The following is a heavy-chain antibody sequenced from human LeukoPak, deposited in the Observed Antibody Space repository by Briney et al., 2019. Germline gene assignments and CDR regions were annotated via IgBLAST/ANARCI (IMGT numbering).Heavy chain of an antibody. CDR3: ARGSSSSSNWFDP. CDR1: GGTFSSYA. Sequence: GASVKVSCKASGGTFSSYAISWVRQAPGQGLEWMGGIIPIFGTANYAQKFQGRVTITTDESTSTAYMELSSLRFEDTAVYYCARGSSSSSNWFDPWGQGTLVTVSS. CDR2: IIPIFGTA. J-gene: IGHJ5*02. D-gene: IGHD6-6*01. V-gene: IGHV1-69*05.